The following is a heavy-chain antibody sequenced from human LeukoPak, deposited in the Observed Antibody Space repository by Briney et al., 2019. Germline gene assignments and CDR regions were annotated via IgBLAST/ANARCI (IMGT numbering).Heavy chain of an antibody. CDR1: GYTFTGYY. J-gene: IGHJ6*02. D-gene: IGHD2-15*01. CDR2: INPNSGGT. CDR3: ARRRCSGGSCYPYYYYGMDV. V-gene: IGHV1-2*02. Sequence: ASVSVSCTASGYTFTGYYMHWVRQAPGQGLEWRGWINPNSGGTNYAQKFQGRVTITRDNSISTAYLQWSSLKASDTAMYYCARRRCSGGSCYPYYYYGMDVWGQGTTVTVSS.